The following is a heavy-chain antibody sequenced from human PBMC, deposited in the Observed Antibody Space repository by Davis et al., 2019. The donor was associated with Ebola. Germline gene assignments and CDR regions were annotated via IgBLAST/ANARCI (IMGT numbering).Heavy chain of an antibody. J-gene: IGHJ6*02. D-gene: IGHD2-2*02. CDR1: GFTFSSYG. CDR3: ARVRPRYCSSTSCYKGGHYYGMDV. Sequence: GGSLRLSCAASGFTFSSYGMHWVRQAPGKGLEWVAVISYDGSNKYYADSVKGRFTISRDNSKNTLYLQMNSLRAEDTAVYYCARVRPRYCSSTSCYKGGHYYGMDVWGQGTTVTVSS. V-gene: IGHV3-30*19. CDR2: ISYDGSNK.